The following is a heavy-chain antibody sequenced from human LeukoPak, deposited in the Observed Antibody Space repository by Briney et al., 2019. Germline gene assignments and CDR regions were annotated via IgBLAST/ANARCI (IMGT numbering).Heavy chain of an antibody. J-gene: IGHJ4*02. CDR3: ARDQKYGDYSLDY. Sequence: GGTLRLSCAASGFTFSSYSMNWVRQAPGKGLEWVSYISSSSSTIYYADSVKGRFTISRDNAKNSLYLQMNSLRAEDTAVYYCARDQKYGDYSLDYWGQGTLVTVSS. V-gene: IGHV3-48*01. CDR1: GFTFSSYS. CDR2: ISSSSSTI. D-gene: IGHD4-17*01.